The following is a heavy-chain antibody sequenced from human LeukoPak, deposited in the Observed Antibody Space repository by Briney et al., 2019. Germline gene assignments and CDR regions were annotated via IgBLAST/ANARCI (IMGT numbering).Heavy chain of an antibody. D-gene: IGHD3-3*01. CDR3: ARIGVTPFGVVITDYYYYMDV. V-gene: IGHV3-53*01. Sequence: GGSLRLSCAASGFTFSSYWMSWVRQAPGEGLEWVSVIYSGGSTYYADSVKGRFTISRDNSKNTLYLQMNSLRAEDTAVYYCARIGVTPFGVVITDYYYYMDVWGKGTTVTVSS. J-gene: IGHJ6*03. CDR2: IYSGGST. CDR1: GFTFSSYW.